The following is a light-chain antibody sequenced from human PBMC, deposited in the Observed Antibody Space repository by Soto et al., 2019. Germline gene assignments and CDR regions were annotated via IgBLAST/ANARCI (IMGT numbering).Light chain of an antibody. J-gene: IGKJ4*01. Sequence: EIVLTQSPATLSLSPGERATLSCRASQSVSSYLAWYQQKPGQAPRLLIYDASNRATCIPARFSGSGSGTDFTLTISRPEPEDFVVYYCQQRSNCLTLSGAPKVDIK. CDR1: QSVSSY. V-gene: IGKV3-11*01. CDR2: DAS. CDR3: QQRSNCLT.